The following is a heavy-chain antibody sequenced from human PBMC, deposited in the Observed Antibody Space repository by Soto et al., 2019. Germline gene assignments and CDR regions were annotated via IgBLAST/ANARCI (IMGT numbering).Heavy chain of an antibody. CDR1: VFTFSSYA. D-gene: IGHD4-17*01. Sequence: GGSLRLSCAASVFTFSSYAMHWVRQGPGKGLEWVAVISYDGSNKYYADSVKGRFTISRDNSKNTLYLQMNSLRAEDTAVYYCARDEDDYGDYGDYYGMDVWGQGTTVTVSS. CDR2: ISYDGSNK. CDR3: ARDEDDYGDYGDYYGMDV. J-gene: IGHJ6*02. V-gene: IGHV3-30-3*01.